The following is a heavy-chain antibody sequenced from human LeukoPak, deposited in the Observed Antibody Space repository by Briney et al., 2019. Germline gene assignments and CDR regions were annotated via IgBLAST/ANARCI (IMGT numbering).Heavy chain of an antibody. V-gene: IGHV4-59*11. CDR1: GGSISSHY. CDR3: ARDRASYCDFWSGYYREGAFDY. Sequence: SETLSLTCTVSGGSISSHYWSWIRQPPGKGLEWIGYIYYSGSTNYNPSLKSQVTISVDTTKNQFFLRLSSVTAADTAVYYCARDRASYCDFWSGYYREGAFDYWGQGTLVTVSS. J-gene: IGHJ4*02. D-gene: IGHD3-3*01. CDR2: IYYSGST.